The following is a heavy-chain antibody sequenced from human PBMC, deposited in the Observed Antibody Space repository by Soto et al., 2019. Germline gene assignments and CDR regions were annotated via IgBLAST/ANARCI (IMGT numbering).Heavy chain of an antibody. CDR2: ISTYNGNT. Sequence: QAQLVQSGAEVKEPGASVKVSCKASGYSFTTSGITWVRQAPGQGLEWMGWISTYNGNTNYAQKLQDRVTLTTATATSTAYMELSSLRSDDTAVYYCARRLYGDYDYWGPGTLVTVSS. CDR3: ARRLYGDYDY. V-gene: IGHV1-18*01. D-gene: IGHD4-17*01. CDR1: GYSFTTSG. J-gene: IGHJ4*02.